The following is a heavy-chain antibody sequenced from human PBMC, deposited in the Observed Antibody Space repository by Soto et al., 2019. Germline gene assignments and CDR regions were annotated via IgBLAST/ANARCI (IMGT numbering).Heavy chain of an antibody. V-gene: IGHV4-59*08. Sequence: QVQLQESGPGLVKPSETLSLTCSVSGGSISRYYCSWVRQPPGKGLEWIGHMHYSGNTRYNPSLKSRATVSLDTPKHQFSLKLSSVTAADTAVYYCATSTGWPGFDFWGQGTLATVSS. CDR2: MHYSGNT. J-gene: IGHJ4*02. D-gene: IGHD2-8*02. CDR3: ATSTGWPGFDF. CDR1: GGSISRYY.